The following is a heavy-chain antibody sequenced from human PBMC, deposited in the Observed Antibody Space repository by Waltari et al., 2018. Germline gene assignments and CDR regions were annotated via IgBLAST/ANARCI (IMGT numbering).Heavy chain of an antibody. CDR3: ARGSIAAAGRYFQH. CDR1: GGSFSGYY. CDR2: INHSGST. Sequence: QVQLQQWGAGLLKPSETLSLTCAVYGGSFSGYYWSWIRQPPGKGLEWIGEINHSGSTNYNPYLKSRVTISVDTSKNQFSLKLSSVTAADTAVYYCARGSIAAAGRYFQHWGQGTLVTVSS. V-gene: IGHV4-34*01. D-gene: IGHD6-13*01. J-gene: IGHJ1*01.